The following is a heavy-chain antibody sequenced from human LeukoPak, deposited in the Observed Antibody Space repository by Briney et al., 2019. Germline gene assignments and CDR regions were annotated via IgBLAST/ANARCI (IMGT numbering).Heavy chain of an antibody. CDR1: GGSIKSYY. V-gene: IGHV4-59*01. Sequence: SETLSLPCTVCGGSIKSYYWSWIRQPPGKGLEWIGYIYYSGSTNHNPSLKSRVTISVDTSKNQFSLKLSSVTAADTAVYYCAREGVGATTGFDYWGQGTLVTVSS. D-gene: IGHD1-26*01. CDR2: IYYSGST. J-gene: IGHJ4*02. CDR3: AREGVGATTGFDY.